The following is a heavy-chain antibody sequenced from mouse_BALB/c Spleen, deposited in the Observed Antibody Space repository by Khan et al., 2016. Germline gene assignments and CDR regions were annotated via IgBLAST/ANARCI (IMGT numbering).Heavy chain of an antibody. Sequence: QVQLQQPGAELVKAGASVKMSCKASGYTFTSYWMHWVKQRLGQGLEWFAETNPTNGRTYYNEKFKSKATLPVDKSYSPAYMLLSGPTFEDSAVYYCARIKKIVATYFDYWGQGTTLTVSS. CDR2: TNPTNGRT. V-gene: IGHV1S81*02. CDR3: ARIKKIVATYFDY. J-gene: IGHJ2*01. CDR1: GYTFTSYW. D-gene: IGHD1-1*01.